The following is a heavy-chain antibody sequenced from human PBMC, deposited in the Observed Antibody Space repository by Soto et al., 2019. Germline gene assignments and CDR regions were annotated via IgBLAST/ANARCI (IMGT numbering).Heavy chain of an antibody. CDR2: INPSGGST. CDR1: GYTFTSYY. D-gene: IGHD2-21*02. CDR3: ARVCGGDCYSPYYYYGMDV. V-gene: IGHV1-46*03. J-gene: IGHJ6*02. Sequence: GASVKVSCKASGYTFTSYYMHWVRQAPGQGLEWMGIINPSGGSTSYAQKFQGRVTMTRDTSTSTVYMELSSLRSEDTAVYYCARVCGGDCYSPYYYYGMDVWGQGTTVTVSS.